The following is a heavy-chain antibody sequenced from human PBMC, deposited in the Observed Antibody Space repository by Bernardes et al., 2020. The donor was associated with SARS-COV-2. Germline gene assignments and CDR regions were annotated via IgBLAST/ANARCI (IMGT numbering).Heavy chain of an antibody. CDR3: ARDLVAGYYYGMDV. CDR2: ISISSSYI. Sequence: GGSLRLSCAASGFTFSSYSMNWVRQAPGKGLEWVSSISISSSYIYYADSVKGRFTISRDNAKSSLSLQMNSLRAEDTAVYYCARDLVAGYYYGMDVWGQGATVTVSS. D-gene: IGHD6-19*01. V-gene: IGHV3-21*01. J-gene: IGHJ6*02. CDR1: GFTFSSYS.